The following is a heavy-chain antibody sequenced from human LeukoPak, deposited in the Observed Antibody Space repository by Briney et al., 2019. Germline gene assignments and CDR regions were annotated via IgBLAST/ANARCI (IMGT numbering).Heavy chain of an antibody. J-gene: IGHJ2*01. V-gene: IGHV3-23*01. CDR2: ISGNGGST. Sequence: GGSLRLSCAASGFIFSSFAMSWVRQAPGKGLEWVSGISGNGGSTHYADSVKGRFTISRDNSKNTLYLQMNSLRAEDTAIYYCAKDLGYCSGGNCYGDWYFDLWGRGTMVTVSS. CDR3: AKDLGYCSGGNCYGDWYFDL. D-gene: IGHD2-15*01. CDR1: GFIFSSFA.